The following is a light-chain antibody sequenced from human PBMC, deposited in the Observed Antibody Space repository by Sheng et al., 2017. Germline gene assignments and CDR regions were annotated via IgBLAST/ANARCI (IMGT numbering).Light chain of an antibody. Sequence: DIQMTQSPSTLSASVGDRVTITCRASQSISSWLAWYQQKPGKAPKLLIYKASSLESGVPSRFSGSGSGTEFTLTISSLQPDDFAVYYCQQYGSPPFTFGPGTKVDIK. CDR3: QQYGSPPFT. J-gene: IGKJ3*01. CDR1: QSISSW. CDR2: KAS. V-gene: IGKV1-5*03.